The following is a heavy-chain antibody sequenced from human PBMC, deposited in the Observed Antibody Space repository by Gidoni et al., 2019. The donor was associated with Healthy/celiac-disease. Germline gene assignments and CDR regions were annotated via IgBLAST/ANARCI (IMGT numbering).Heavy chain of an antibody. J-gene: IGHJ3*02. CDR1: GFTVSSYS. Sequence: EVQLLESGGGLVQPGGSLRLSCAASGFTVSSYSLSWGRPDPGRGLEWVSAISGSGGSTYYADSVKGRFTISRDNSKNTLYLQMNSLRAEDTAVYYCAKDLFAAEGPGGYYYDSSGYKTDGAFDIWGQGTMVTVSS. D-gene: IGHD3-22*01. V-gene: IGHV3-23*01. CDR3: AKDLFAAEGPGGYYYDSSGYKTDGAFDI. CDR2: ISGSGGST.